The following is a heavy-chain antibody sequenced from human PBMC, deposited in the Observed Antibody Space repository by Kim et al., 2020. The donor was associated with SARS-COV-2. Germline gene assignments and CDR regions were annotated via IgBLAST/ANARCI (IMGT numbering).Heavy chain of an antibody. V-gene: IGHV1-24*01. CDR3: ATDLPYYYDSSGYIL. J-gene: IGHJ4*02. D-gene: IGHD3-22*01. Sequence: ASVKVSCKVSGYTLTELSMHWVRQAPGKGLEWMGGFDPEDGETIYAQKFQGRVTMTEDTSTDTAYMELSSLRSEDTAVYYCATDLPYYYDSSGYILWGQGTLVTVSS. CDR1: GYTLTELS. CDR2: FDPEDGET.